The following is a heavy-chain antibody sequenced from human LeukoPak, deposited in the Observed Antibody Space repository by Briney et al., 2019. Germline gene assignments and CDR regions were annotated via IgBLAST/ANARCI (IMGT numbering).Heavy chain of an antibody. V-gene: IGHV4-59*01. CDR2: IHYSGST. J-gene: IGHJ4*02. CDR3: ARDGVAGGFDY. D-gene: IGHD6-19*01. CDR1: GGSIGSYY. Sequence: SETLSLTCTVSGGSIGSYYWNWIRQAPGKGLEWIGYIHYSGSTNHNSSLKSRVTLSVDTSRNQYSLKLSSVTAADTAVYYCARDGVAGGFDYWGQGTLVTVSS.